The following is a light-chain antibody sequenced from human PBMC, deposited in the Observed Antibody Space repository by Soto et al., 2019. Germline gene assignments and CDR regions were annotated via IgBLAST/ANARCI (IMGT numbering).Light chain of an antibody. CDR2: DVS. J-gene: IGKJ5*01. Sequence: PGERATLSCRASQSVDSYLAWYQQKPGQAPRLLIYDVSNRATGIPARFSGSGSGTDFTLTTSSLEPGDFAVYYCQQRNDWQVTFGQGTRLEIK. CDR1: QSVDSY. V-gene: IGKV3-11*01. CDR3: QQRNDWQVT.